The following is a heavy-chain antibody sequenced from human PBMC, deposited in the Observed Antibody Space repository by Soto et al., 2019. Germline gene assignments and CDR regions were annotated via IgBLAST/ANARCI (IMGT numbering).Heavy chain of an antibody. CDR3: ARLYCSGGSCFPPRRFYYYYYMDV. J-gene: IGHJ6*03. V-gene: IGHV4-39*01. D-gene: IGHD2-15*01. Sequence: QLQLQESGPGLVKPSETLSLTCTVSGGSISSSSYYWGWIRQPPGKGLDWIGSIYYSGSTYYNPSLKSRVTISVDTSKNQFSLKLSSVTAADTAVYYCARLYCSGGSCFPPRRFYYYYYMDVWGKGTTVTLSS. CDR1: GGSISSSSYY. CDR2: IYYSGST.